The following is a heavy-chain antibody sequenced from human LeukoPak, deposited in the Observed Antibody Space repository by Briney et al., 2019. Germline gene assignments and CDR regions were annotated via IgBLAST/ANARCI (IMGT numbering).Heavy chain of an antibody. V-gene: IGHV1-69*05. CDR2: IIPIFGTA. D-gene: IGHD3-22*01. CDR3: ARDLYDSSGYYYRYYFDY. J-gene: IGHJ4*02. CDR1: GYTFTSYG. Sequence: GASVKVSCKASGYTFTSYGISWVRQAPGQGLEWMGRIIPIFGTANYAQKFQGRVTITTDESTSTAYMELSSLRSEDTAVYYCARDLYDSSGYYYRYYFDYWGQGTLVTVSS.